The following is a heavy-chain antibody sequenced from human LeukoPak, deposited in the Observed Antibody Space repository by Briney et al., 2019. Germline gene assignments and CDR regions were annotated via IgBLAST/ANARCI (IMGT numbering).Heavy chain of an antibody. V-gene: IGHV4-59*01. CDR1: GGSISSYY. CDR2: IYYSGST. CDR3: ARGYYDSSGHYYPEYDY. J-gene: IGHJ4*02. D-gene: IGHD3-22*01. Sequence: SGTLSLTCTVSGGSISSYYWSWIRQPPGKGLEWIGYIYYSGSTNYNPSLKSRVTISVDTSKNQFSLKLSSVTAADTAVYYCARGYYDSSGHYYPEYDYWGQGTLVTVSS.